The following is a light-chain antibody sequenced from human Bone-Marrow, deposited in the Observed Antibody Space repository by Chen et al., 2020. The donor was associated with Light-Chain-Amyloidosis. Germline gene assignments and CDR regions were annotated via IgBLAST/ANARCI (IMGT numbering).Light chain of an antibody. CDR2: GSS. Sequence: ELVLTQAPGTLSLSPGEGANLSCRASQTISSNYLTWYQQKFGQAPRLLIYGSSSRATGIPDRFSGSGSGTDFTLTINRLEPEDFAMYYCQQYGTSPLTCGGGTKVEIK. CDR1: QTISSNY. J-gene: IGKJ4*01. V-gene: IGKV3-20*01. CDR3: QQYGTSPLT.